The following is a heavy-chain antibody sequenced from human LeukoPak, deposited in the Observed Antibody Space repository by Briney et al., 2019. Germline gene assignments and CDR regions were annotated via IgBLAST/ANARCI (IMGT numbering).Heavy chain of an antibody. CDR1: GFTFSSYA. V-gene: IGHV3-30-3*01. CDR2: ISYDGNYK. D-gene: IGHD6-13*01. CDR3: AKDRLAAAVYFDY. J-gene: IGHJ4*02. Sequence: PGRSLRLSCAASGFTFSSYAMHWVRQAPGKGLEWVALISYDGNYKYYADSVKGRFTISKDNSKNTLYLQMNSLRAEDTAVYYCAKDRLAAAVYFDYWGQGTPVTVSS.